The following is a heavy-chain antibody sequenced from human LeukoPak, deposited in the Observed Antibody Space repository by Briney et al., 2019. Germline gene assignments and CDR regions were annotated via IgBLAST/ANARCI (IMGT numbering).Heavy chain of an antibody. D-gene: IGHD6-6*01. V-gene: IGHV3-23*01. CDR2: ISGSGGST. J-gene: IGHJ4*02. Sequence: HPGGSLRLSCAASGFTFSSYGMSWVRQAPGKGLEWVSAISGSGGSTYYADSVKGRFTISRDNAKNSLYLQMNSLRAEDTAVYYCARVQLPRIAARPFDYWGQGTLVTVSS. CDR1: GFTFSSYG. CDR3: ARVQLPRIAARPFDY.